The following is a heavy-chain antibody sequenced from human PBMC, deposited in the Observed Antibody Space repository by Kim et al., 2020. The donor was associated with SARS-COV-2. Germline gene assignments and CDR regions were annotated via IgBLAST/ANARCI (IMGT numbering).Heavy chain of an antibody. V-gene: IGHV3-23*01. J-gene: IGHJ4*02. D-gene: IGHD1-26*01. Sequence: GGSLRLSCAASGFTFSSYAMSWVRQAPGKGLEWVSAISGSGGSTYYADSVKGRFTISRDNSKNTLYLQMNSLRAEDTAVYYCAKATFAGSYSGEWELPFDYWGQGTLVTVSS. CDR3: AKATFAGSYSGEWELPFDY. CDR1: GFTFSSYA. CDR2: ISGSGGST.